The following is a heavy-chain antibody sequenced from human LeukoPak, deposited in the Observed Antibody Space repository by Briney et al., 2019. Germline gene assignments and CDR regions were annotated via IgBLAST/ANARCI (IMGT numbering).Heavy chain of an antibody. Sequence: SETLSLTCTVFGGSISSSSYYWGWIRQPPGKGLEWIGSIYYSGSTYYNPSLKSRVTISVDTSKNQFSLHLRSVTAADTAVYYCARGFLAKVYAAFDFWGRGTRVTVSS. V-gene: IGHV4-39*01. CDR2: IYYSGST. CDR3: ARGFLAKVYAAFDF. D-gene: IGHD2-8*01. CDR1: GGSISSSSYY. J-gene: IGHJ4*02.